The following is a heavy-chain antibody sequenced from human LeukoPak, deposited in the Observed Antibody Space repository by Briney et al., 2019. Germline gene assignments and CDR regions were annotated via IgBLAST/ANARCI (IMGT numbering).Heavy chain of an antibody. Sequence: GGSLRLSCAASGFTFSSYGMHWVRQAPGKGLEWVAVISYDGSNKYYADSVKGRFTISRDNSKNTLYLQMNSLRAEDTAVYYCAKVFDCSGGSCHYYFDYWGQGTLVTVSS. V-gene: IGHV3-30*18. J-gene: IGHJ4*02. CDR1: GFTFSSYG. CDR2: ISYDGSNK. CDR3: AKVFDCSGGSCHYYFDY. D-gene: IGHD2-15*01.